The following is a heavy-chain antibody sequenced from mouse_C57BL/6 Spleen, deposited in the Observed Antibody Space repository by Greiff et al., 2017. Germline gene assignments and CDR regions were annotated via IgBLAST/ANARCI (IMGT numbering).Heavy chain of an antibody. Sequence: VKLQQPGAELVRPGSSVKLSCKASGYTFTSYWMDWVKQRPGQGLEWIGNIYPSDSETHYNQKFKDKATLTVDKSSSTAYMQLSSLTSEDSAVYYCARGYGSSPYWYFDGWGTGTTVTVSS. D-gene: IGHD1-1*01. CDR2: IYPSDSET. CDR1: GYTFTSYW. J-gene: IGHJ1*03. V-gene: IGHV1-61*01. CDR3: ARGYGSSPYWYFDG.